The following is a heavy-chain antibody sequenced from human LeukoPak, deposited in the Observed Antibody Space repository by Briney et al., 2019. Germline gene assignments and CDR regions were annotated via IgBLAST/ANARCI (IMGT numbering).Heavy chain of an antibody. CDR2: IYYSGST. CDR3: ARYTRPRHRYWYFDL. CDR1: GGSISSSSYY. Sequence: SETLSLTCTVSGGSISSSSYYRGWIRQPPGKGLEWIGSIYYSGSTYYNPSLKSRVTISVDTSKNQFSLKLSSVTAADTAVYYCARYTRPRHRYWYFDLWGRGTLVTVSS. D-gene: IGHD1-14*01. J-gene: IGHJ2*01. V-gene: IGHV4-39*01.